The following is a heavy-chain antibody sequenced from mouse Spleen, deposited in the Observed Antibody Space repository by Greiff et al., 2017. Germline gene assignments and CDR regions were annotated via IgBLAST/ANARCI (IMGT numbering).Heavy chain of an antibody. CDR1: GYTFTSYW. D-gene: IGHD2-1*01. V-gene: IGHV1-7*01. CDR2: INPSTGYT. Sequence: VQLQQSGAELAKPGASVKMSCKASGYTFTSYWMHWVKQRPGQGLEWIGYINPSTGYTEYNQKFKDKATLTADKSSSTAYMQLSSLTSEDSAVYYCARDLLWYFDVWGAGTTVTVSS. J-gene: IGHJ1*01. CDR3: ARDLLWYFDV.